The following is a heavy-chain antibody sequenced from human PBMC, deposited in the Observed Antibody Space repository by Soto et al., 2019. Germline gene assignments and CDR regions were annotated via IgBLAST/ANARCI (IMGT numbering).Heavy chain of an antibody. CDR1: GFIFSRHG. J-gene: IGHJ4*02. CDR2: IWYDGSKK. V-gene: IGHV3-33*01. D-gene: IGHD5-18*01. Sequence: SLRLSCAPSGFIFSRHGMHWVLQAPGKGLEWVALIWYDGSKKNYADSVKGRFTISRDNSKNTLYLQMDSLRADDTAVYYCARDLSYGSLDFDYWGQGTLVTVSS. CDR3: ARDLSYGSLDFDY.